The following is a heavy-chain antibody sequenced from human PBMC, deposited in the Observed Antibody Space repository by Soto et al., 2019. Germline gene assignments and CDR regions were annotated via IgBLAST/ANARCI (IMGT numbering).Heavy chain of an antibody. CDR3: ARRYCSSTSCFHDAFDI. J-gene: IGHJ3*02. CDR2: ISSSSSYI. CDR1: GFTFSSYS. Sequence: PGGSLRLSCAASGFTFSSYSMNWVRQAPGKGLEWVSSISSSSSYIYYADSVKGRFTISRDNAKNSLYLQMNSLRAEDTAVYYCARRYCSSTSCFHDAFDIWGQGTMVTVSS. V-gene: IGHV3-21*01. D-gene: IGHD2-2*01.